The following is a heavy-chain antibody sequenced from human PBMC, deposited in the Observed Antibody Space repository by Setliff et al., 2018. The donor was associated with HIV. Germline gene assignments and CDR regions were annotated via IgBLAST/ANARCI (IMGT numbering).Heavy chain of an antibody. CDR1: DDSVSTFY. V-gene: IGHV4-59*02. CDR3: ARVSRLHPFDP. Sequence: SETLSLTCTVSDDSVSTFYWNWIRQTPGKGLQWIGLIYYTGIPTYNPSLEGRITMSVDRSKNQFSLGLTSVTAADTAMYYCARVSRLHPFDPWGQGTLVTVSS. J-gene: IGHJ5*02. D-gene: IGHD2-15*01. CDR2: IYYTGIP.